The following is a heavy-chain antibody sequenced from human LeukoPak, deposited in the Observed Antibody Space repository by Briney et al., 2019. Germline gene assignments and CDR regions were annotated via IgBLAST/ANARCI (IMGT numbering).Heavy chain of an antibody. D-gene: IGHD2-15*01. CDR1: GYTFTSYA. J-gene: IGHJ5*02. CDR2: TNTNTGNP. Sequence: ASVKVSCKASGYTFTSYAMNWVRQAPGQGLEWMGWTNTNTGNPTYAQGFTGRFVFSLDTSVSTAYLQISSLKAEDTAVYYCARTDCSGGSCYSEEDWFDPWGQGTLVIVSS. V-gene: IGHV7-4-1*02. CDR3: ARTDCSGGSCYSEEDWFDP.